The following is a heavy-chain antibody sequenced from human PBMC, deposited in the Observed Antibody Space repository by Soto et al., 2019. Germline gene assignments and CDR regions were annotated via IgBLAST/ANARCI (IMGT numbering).Heavy chain of an antibody. V-gene: IGHV4-39*01. J-gene: IGHJ4*02. CDR1: GGSISSSGYY. Sequence: SETLSLTCSVSGGSISSSGYYWGWIRQPPGKGLEWIGSISYSGSTYDNPSLKSRVTISVDTSKNQFSLKLSSVTAADTAVYYCSRRGGYKYCNNYWGRGTLVTVSS. CDR3: SRRGGYKYCNNY. D-gene: IGHD5-18*01. CDR2: ISYSGST.